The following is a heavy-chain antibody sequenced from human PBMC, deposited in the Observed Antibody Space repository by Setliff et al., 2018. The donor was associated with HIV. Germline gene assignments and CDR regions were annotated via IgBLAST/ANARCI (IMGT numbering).Heavy chain of an antibody. J-gene: IGHJ5*02. D-gene: IGHD6-13*01. CDR2: INHSGSA. CDR1: GGSFSGYY. CDR3: AGWSSWRKYNWFDP. Sequence: SETLSLTCAVYGGSFSGYYWSWIRQPPGKGLEWIGEINHSGSANYNPSLKSRVTISVDTSKNQFSLNLNSVTAADTAVYYCAGWSSWRKYNWFDPWGQGTLVTVSS. V-gene: IGHV4-34*01.